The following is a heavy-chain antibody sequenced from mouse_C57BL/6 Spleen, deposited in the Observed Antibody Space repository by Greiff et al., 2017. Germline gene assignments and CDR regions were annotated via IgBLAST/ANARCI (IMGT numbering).Heavy chain of an antibody. Sequence: VQLQQSGPELVKPGASVKISCKASGYTFSDYYMNWVKQSHGKRLEWIGDINPNNGGTSYNQKFKGKATLTVDKSSSTAYMERRGLTSEDSAVYYCARRANDDVDYGGQGTTLTVAS. D-gene: IGHD3-1*01. CDR2: INPNNGGT. J-gene: IGHJ2*01. V-gene: IGHV1-26*01. CDR1: GYTFSDYY. CDR3: ARRANDDVDY.